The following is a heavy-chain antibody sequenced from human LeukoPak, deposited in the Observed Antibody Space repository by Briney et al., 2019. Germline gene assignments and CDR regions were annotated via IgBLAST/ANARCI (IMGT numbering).Heavy chain of an antibody. CDR1: GYTFISYD. J-gene: IGHJ4*02. Sequence: ASVKVSCKASGYTFISYDINWVRQATGQGLEWMGWMSPNSGNTGYAQKFQGRIAMTKSTSISTAYMELSDLESEDTAVYYCARTPPDYGIDYWGQGTLVTVSS. CDR3: ARTPPDYGIDY. D-gene: IGHD4-17*01. CDR2: MSPNSGNT. V-gene: IGHV1-8*01.